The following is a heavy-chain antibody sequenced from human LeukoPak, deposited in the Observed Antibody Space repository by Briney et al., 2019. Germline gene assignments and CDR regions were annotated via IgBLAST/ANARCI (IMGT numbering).Heavy chain of an antibody. CDR2: ISSDRRNI. CDR3: ARDLNWACDY. CDR1: GFTFNNFG. J-gene: IGHJ4*02. D-gene: IGHD7-27*01. Sequence: PGGSLRLSCAASGFTFNNFGMKWVRQAPGKGLEWLSYISSDRRNIHYADSVKGRFTISRDNVENSLYLQMNSLTAEDTAVYYCARDLNWACDYWGQGTPVTVSS. V-gene: IGHV3-48*01.